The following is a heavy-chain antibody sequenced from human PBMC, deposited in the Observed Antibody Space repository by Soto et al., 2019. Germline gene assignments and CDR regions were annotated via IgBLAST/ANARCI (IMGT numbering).Heavy chain of an antibody. CDR3: ARDWGDFNLSTFKAPYGMDV. Sequence: ASVKVSCKASGGTFSSYAISWVRQAPGQGLEWMGGIIPIFGTANYAQKFQGRVTITADESTSTAYMELSSLRSEDTAVYYCARDWGDFNLSTFKAPYGMDVWGQGTTVTVSS. D-gene: IGHD3-16*01. V-gene: IGHV1-69*13. CDR1: GGTFSSYA. CDR2: IIPIFGTA. J-gene: IGHJ6*02.